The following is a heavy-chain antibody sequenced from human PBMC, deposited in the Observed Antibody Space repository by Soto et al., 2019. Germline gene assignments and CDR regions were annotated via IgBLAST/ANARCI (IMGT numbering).Heavy chain of an antibody. CDR2: VYDSGAT. Sequence: PSETLSLTCTVSGASIRGHYWSWIRQPPGKGPEWIGYVYDSGATNYDPFLVSRVTMSVDTSKNQFFLKLTSATAEDTAVYNCAKEPVGPDWYFDLWGRGTLVTVSS. J-gene: IGHJ2*01. CDR3: AKEPVGPDWYFDL. CDR1: GASIRGHY. V-gene: IGHV4-59*11.